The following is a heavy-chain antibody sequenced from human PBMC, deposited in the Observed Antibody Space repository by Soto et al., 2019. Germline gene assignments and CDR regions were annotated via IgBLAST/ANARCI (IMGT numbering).Heavy chain of an antibody. J-gene: IGHJ4*02. Sequence: QVQLQESGPGLVKPSGSLSLTCAVSGASITNHSWWSWVRQPPGKGLEWFGEVYHTGSTNYNSSLESRVTISVDKSKNQFSLTLTSVTAADTAVYFWARIWPDGNLPPYYLDSWGRGTLVTVSS. V-gene: IGHV4-4*02. CDR2: VYHTGST. CDR3: ARIWPDGNLPPYYLDS. D-gene: IGHD4-17*01. CDR1: GASITNHSW.